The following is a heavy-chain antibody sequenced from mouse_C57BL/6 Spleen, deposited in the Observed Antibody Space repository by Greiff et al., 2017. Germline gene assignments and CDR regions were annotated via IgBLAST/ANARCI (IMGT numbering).Heavy chain of an antibody. J-gene: IGHJ4*01. CDR1: GYSFTGYY. V-gene: IGHV1-42*01. D-gene: IGHD2-3*01. CDR3: ARNPFYDGYYLYAMDY. Sequence: EVKLQQSGPELVKPGASVKISCKASGYSFTGYYMNWVKQSPEKSLEWIGEINPSTGGTTYNQKFKAKATLTVDKSSSTAYMQLKSLTSEDSAVYYCARNPFYDGYYLYAMDYWGQGTSVTVSS. CDR2: INPSTGGT.